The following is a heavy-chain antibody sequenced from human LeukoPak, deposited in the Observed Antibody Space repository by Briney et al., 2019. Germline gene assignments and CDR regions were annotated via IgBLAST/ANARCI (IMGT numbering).Heavy chain of an antibody. CDR1: GDSVSINSAA. D-gene: IGHD5-24*01. V-gene: IGHV6-1*01. J-gene: IGHJ3*02. CDR3: TRANYRAFDI. Sequence: SQTLSLTCAISGDSVSINSAAWNWIRQSPSRGLEWLGRTYYRSNRSKWSSDYALSVKSRITISPDTSKNEFSLQLNSVTPEDTAVYYCTRANYRAFDIWGQGTMVTVSS. CDR2: TYYRSNRSKWSS.